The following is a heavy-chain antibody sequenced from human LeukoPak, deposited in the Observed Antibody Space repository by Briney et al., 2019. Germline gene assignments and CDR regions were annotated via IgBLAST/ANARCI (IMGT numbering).Heavy chain of an antibody. CDR2: INPNSGGT. Sequence: ASVKVSCKASGYTFTGYYMHWVRQAPGQGLEWMGWINPNSGGTNYAQKFQGWVTMTRDTSISTAYMELSRLRSDDTAVYYCAREASSSWYNWFDPWGQGTLVTVSS. D-gene: IGHD6-13*01. CDR3: AREASSSWYNWFDP. J-gene: IGHJ5*02. CDR1: GYTFTGYY. V-gene: IGHV1-2*04.